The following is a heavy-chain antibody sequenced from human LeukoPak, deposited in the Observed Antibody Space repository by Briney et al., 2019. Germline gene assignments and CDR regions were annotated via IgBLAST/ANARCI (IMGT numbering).Heavy chain of an antibody. V-gene: IGHV4-59*01. D-gene: IGHD2/OR15-2a*01. CDR3: ARGGTGSYFY. J-gene: IGHJ4*02. CDR2: IYNSGIM. Sequence: SETLSLTCSVSGGSISGFYWSWIRQPPGKGLEWIAFIYNSGIMNYNPSLKSRVTISVDTSKNEFSLKLSSVTAADTAAYYCARGGTGSYFYWGQGTLVTVSS. CDR1: GGSISGFY.